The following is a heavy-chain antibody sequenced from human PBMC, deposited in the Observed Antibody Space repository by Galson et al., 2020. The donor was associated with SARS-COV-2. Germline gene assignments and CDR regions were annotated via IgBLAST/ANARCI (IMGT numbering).Heavy chain of an antibody. Sequence: SQTLSLTCAVYGGSFSGYYWSWIRQPPGKGLEWIGEINHSGSTNYNPSLKSRVTISVDTSKNQFSLKLSSVTAADTAVYYCARGWSGYYYWFDPWGQGTLVTVSS. CDR2: INHSGST. CDR1: GGSFSGYY. D-gene: IGHD3-3*01. J-gene: IGHJ5*02. CDR3: ARGWSGYYYWFDP. V-gene: IGHV4-34*01.